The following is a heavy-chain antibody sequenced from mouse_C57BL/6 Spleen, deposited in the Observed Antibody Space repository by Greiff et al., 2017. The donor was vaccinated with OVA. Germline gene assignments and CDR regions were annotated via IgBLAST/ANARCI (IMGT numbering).Heavy chain of an antibody. CDR2: IDPSDSYT. J-gene: IGHJ4*01. CDR1: GYTFTSYW. V-gene: IGHV1-69*01. CDR3: ARKEDYGTPGAMDY. Sequence: VQLQQPGAELVMPGASVKLSCKASGYTFTSYWMHWVKQRPGQGLEWIGEIDPSDSYTNYNQKFKGKSTLTVDKSSSTAYMQLSSLTSEDSAVYYCARKEDYGTPGAMDYWGQGTSVTVSS. D-gene: IGHD2-1*01.